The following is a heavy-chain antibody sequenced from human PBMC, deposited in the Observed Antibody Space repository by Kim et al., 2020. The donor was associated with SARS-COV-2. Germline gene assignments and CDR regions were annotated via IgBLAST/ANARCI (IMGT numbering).Heavy chain of an antibody. V-gene: IGHV4-59*13. Sequence: SETLSLTCTVSGASLSSSYWSWVRQPPGKGLEWIGYVSSSGSGDYNPSLRSRVTISVDTSKNQFSLNLSSLTAADTGVYYCARGSGWYGYWGQGTLVTVSS. CDR1: GASLSSSY. CDR2: VSSSGSG. J-gene: IGHJ4*02. D-gene: IGHD6-19*01. CDR3: ARGSGWYGY.